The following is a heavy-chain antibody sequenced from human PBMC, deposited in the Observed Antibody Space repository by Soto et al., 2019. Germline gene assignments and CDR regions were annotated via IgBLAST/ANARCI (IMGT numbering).Heavy chain of an antibody. CDR3: ARGRGRVWLTTSYFDY. Sequence: QVQLVESGGGVVQPGRSLRLSCAASGFTFSSYGMHWVRQAPGKGLEWVAVIWYDGSNKYYADSVKGRFTISRDNSKNTLYLQMNSLRAEDTAVYYCARGRGRVWLTTSYFDYWGQGTLVTVSS. CDR1: GFTFSSYG. V-gene: IGHV3-33*01. CDR2: IWYDGSNK. J-gene: IGHJ4*02. D-gene: IGHD1-1*01.